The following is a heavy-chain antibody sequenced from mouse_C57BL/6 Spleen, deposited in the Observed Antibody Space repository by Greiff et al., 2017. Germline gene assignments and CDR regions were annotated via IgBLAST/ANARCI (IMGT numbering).Heavy chain of an antibody. CDR1: GFTFSSYA. Sequence: DVHLVESGGGLVKPGGSLKLSCAASGFTFSSYAMSWVRQTPDKRLEWVATISDGGSYTYYPDNVKGRFTISRDNAKNNLYLQMSHLKSEDTAMYYCARAYDGYWFAYWGQGTLVTVSA. V-gene: IGHV5-4*01. CDR2: ISDGGSYT. CDR3: ARAYDGYWFAY. J-gene: IGHJ3*01. D-gene: IGHD2-3*01.